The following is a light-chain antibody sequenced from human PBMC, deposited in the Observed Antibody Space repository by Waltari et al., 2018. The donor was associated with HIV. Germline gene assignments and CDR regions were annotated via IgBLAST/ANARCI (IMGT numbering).Light chain of an antibody. J-gene: IGKJ3*01. CDR2: WAS. Sequence: DIVMNQSPDSLAVSLGERATINCKSSQSVLYSSNKKNNLAWYQQKPGQTPQLLIYWASTRESGVPDRFSGSGSGTEFTLTISSLQAEDVAVYYCQQYYTTPFTFGPWTTVDI. CDR3: QQYYTTPFT. V-gene: IGKV4-1*01. CDR1: QSVLYSSNKKNN.